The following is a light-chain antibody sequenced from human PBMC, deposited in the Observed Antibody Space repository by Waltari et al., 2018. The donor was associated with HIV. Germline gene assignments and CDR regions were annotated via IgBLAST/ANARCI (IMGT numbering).Light chain of an antibody. V-gene: IGKV1-39*01. CDR3: QQSYSTPRMYT. Sequence: DIQMTQSPPSLSASVGDRVPITCRASQSISSYLNWYQQKPGKAPKLLIYAASSLQSGVPSRFSGSGSGTDFTLTISSLQPEDFATYYCQQSYSTPRMYTFGQGTKLEIK. CDR2: AAS. J-gene: IGKJ2*01. CDR1: QSISSY.